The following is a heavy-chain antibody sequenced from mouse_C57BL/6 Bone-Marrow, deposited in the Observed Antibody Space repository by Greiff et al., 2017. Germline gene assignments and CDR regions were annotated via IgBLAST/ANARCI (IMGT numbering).Heavy chain of an antibody. CDR2: IWTGGGT. V-gene: IGHV2-9-1*01. CDR3: AKMPITTVPWFAY. J-gene: IGHJ3*01. D-gene: IGHD1-1*01. CDR1: GFSLTSYA. Sequence: VKLVESGPGLVAPSQSLSITCTVSGFSLTSYAISWVRQPPGKGLEWLGVIWTGGGTNYNSALKSRLSISKDNSKSQVFLKMNSLQTDDTARYXCAKMPITTVPWFAYWGQGTLVTVSA.